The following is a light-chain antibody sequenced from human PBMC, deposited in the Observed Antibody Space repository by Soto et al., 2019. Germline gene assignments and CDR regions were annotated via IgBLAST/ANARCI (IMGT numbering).Light chain of an antibody. CDR1: SSNIGAGFD. J-gene: IGLJ2*01. CDR2: RNT. CDR3: QSFWL. Sequence: QPVLTQPPSVSGAPGQRVTISCTGGSSNIGAGFDVHWYQQFPGTAPRLLIYRNTNRPSGVPDRFSGSKSGTSASLAITGLQAEDEADYYCQSFWLFGGGTKLTVL. V-gene: IGLV1-40*01.